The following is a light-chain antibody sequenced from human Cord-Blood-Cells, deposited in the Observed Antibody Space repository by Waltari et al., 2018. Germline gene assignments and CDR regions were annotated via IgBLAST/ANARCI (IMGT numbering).Light chain of an antibody. Sequence: QSVLTQPPSVSEAPRQRVTISCSGSSSYIGNNAGNWYQQLPGKAPKLLIYYDDLPPSGVSDRFSGSKSGTSASLAISGLQSEDEADYYCAAWDDSLNGYVFGTGTKVTVL. CDR2: YDD. CDR3: AAWDDSLNGYV. J-gene: IGLJ1*01. V-gene: IGLV1-36*01. CDR1: SSYIGNNA.